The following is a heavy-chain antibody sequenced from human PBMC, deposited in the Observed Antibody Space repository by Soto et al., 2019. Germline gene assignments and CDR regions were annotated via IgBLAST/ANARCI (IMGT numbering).Heavy chain of an antibody. V-gene: IGHV1-18*01. Sequence: ASVKVSCKASGGTFSSYTISWVRQAPGQGLEWMGRISAYNGNTNYAQKLQGRVTMTTDTSTSTAYMELRSLRSDDTAVYYCARDVGIVVVPAAGAPTKNWFAPWGQGTLVTVSS. CDR2: ISAYNGNT. D-gene: IGHD2-2*01. CDR1: GGTFSSYT. CDR3: ARDVGIVVVPAAGAPTKNWFAP. J-gene: IGHJ5*02.